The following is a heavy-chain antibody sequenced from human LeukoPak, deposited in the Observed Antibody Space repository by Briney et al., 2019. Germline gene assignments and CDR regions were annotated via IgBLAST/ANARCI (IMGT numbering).Heavy chain of an antibody. Sequence: SVKVSCKASGYTFPSYAISWVRQAPGQGLEWMGGIIPIFGTPNYPQKFQGRVTITTGESTSTAYLELSSRRSEDTAVYYCARALSPYNGNYEGYWGQRTPVTVSS. D-gene: IGHD1-7*01. CDR1: GYTFPSYA. CDR2: IIPIFGTP. J-gene: IGHJ4*02. V-gene: IGHV1-69*05. CDR3: ARALSPYNGNYEGY.